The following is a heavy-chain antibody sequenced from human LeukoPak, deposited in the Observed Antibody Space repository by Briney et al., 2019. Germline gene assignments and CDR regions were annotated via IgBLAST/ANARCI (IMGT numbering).Heavy chain of an antibody. CDR1: GGSFSGYY. CDR3: ARDGPIAAALYYYYMDV. CDR2: INHSGST. Sequence: SETLSLTCAVYGGSFSGYYWSWIRQPPGKGLEWIGEINHSGSTNYNPSLKSRVTISVDTSKNQFSLKLSSVTAADTAVYYCARDGPIAAALYYYYMDVWGKGTTVTISS. J-gene: IGHJ6*03. V-gene: IGHV4-34*01. D-gene: IGHD6-13*01.